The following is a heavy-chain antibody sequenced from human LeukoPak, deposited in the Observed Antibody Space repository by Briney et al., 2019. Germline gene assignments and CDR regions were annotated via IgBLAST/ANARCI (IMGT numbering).Heavy chain of an antibody. J-gene: IGHJ5*02. V-gene: IGHV1-69*06. CDR3: ASNIAVAQNWFDP. D-gene: IGHD6-19*01. CDR1: GGTFSSYA. Sequence: ASVKVSCKASGGTFSSYAISWVRQAPGQGLEWMGGIIPIFGTANYAQKFQGRVTITADKSTSTAYMELSSLRSEDTAVYYCASNIAVAQNWFDPWGQGTLVTVSS. CDR2: IIPIFGTA.